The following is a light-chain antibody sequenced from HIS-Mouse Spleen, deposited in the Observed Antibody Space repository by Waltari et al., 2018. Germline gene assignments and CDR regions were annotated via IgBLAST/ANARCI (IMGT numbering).Light chain of an antibody. J-gene: IGLJ3*02. Sequence: QSVLTQPPSASGTPGQRATISCSGSSSNIGSNYVSWYQQLPGTAPKLLIYRNNQRPSGVPDRFSGSKSGTSASLAISGLRSEDEADYYCAAWDDSLSGPWVFGGGTKLTVL. CDR3: AAWDDSLSGPWV. CDR1: SSNIGSNY. CDR2: RNN. V-gene: IGLV1-47*01.